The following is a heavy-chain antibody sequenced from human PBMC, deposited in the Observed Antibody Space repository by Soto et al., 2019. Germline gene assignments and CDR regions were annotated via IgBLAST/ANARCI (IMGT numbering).Heavy chain of an antibody. D-gene: IGHD3-10*01. CDR2: INPNSGGT. CDR1: GYTFTGYY. Sequence: ASVKVSCKASGYTFTGYYMHWVRQASGQGLEWMGWINPNSGGTNYAQKFQGWVTMTRDTSISTAYMELSRLRSDDTAVYYCARGTGGRYGSCASFHYYYGMDVWGQGTTDTVTS. V-gene: IGHV1-2*04. J-gene: IGHJ6*02. CDR3: ARGTGGRYGSCASFHYYYGMDV.